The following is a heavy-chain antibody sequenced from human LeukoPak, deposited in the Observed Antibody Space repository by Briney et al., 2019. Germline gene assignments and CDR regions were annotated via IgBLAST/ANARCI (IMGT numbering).Heavy chain of an antibody. CDR3: ARDGHTTGWEDFDY. Sequence: ASVKVSCKASGYTFTGFFMNWVRQAPGQGLEWMGRINPNSGDTSYAQKFQGRVTMTRDTSISTAYMELSSLRSDDTAVYYCARDGHTTGWEDFDYWGQGTLVTVSS. CDR1: GYTFTGFF. V-gene: IGHV1-2*02. CDR2: INPNSGDT. D-gene: IGHD6-19*01. J-gene: IGHJ4*02.